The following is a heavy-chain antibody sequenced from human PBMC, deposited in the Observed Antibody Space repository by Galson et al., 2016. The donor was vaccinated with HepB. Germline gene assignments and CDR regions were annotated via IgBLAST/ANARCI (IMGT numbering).Heavy chain of an antibody. D-gene: IGHD3-10*01. CDR2: INSDGSIT. Sequence: SLRLSCAASGLNFSPYWMHWVRQVPGEGLMWLSHINSDGSITTYADSVRGRFSISRDNAKNTLYLHMNGLRAEDTAHYYCALEKIYVGSLDVWGQGTTVTVSS. CDR3: ALEKIYVGSLDV. V-gene: IGHV3-74*03. CDR1: GLNFSPYW. J-gene: IGHJ6*02.